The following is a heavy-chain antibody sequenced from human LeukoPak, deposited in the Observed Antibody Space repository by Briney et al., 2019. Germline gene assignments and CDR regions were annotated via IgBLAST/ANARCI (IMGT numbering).Heavy chain of an antibody. V-gene: IGHV4-38-2*01. CDR2: IYHSGST. Sequence: GSLRLSCAASGFTFSDYILDWVRQAPGKGLEWIGSIYHSGSTYYNLSLKSRVTISVDTSKNQFSLKLSSVTAADTAVYYCASVYTDCSSTSCVVDPWGQGTLVTVSS. CDR1: GFTFSDYI. CDR3: ASVYTDCSSTSCVVDP. J-gene: IGHJ5*02. D-gene: IGHD2-2*01.